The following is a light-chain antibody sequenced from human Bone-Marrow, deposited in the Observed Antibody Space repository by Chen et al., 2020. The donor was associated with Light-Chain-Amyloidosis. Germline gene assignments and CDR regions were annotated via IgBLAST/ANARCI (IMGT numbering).Light chain of an antibody. CDR1: SSDVGGDNH. CDR2: EVN. CDR3: SSYTITNTLV. Sequence: QSALTQPASVSGSPGQSITISCTGTSSDVGGDNHVSWYQQHPDKGPKLMIYEVNNRPSWVPDRFSGSKSDNTASLTISGLQTEDEADYFCSSYTITNTLVFGSGTRVTVL. J-gene: IGLJ1*01. V-gene: IGLV2-14*01.